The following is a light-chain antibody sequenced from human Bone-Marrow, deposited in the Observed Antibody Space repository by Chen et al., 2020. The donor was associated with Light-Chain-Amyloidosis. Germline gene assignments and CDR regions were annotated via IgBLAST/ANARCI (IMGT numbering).Light chain of an antibody. V-gene: IGLV3-21*02. CDR3: QVWDRSSDRPV. J-gene: IGLJ3*02. CDR2: DDS. Sequence: SYVLTQPSSVPVAPGQSPTLAGGGNNIGSTSVHWYQQTPGQAPLLVVYDDSDRPTGIPERLSGSNSGNTATLTISRVEAGDEADDYCQVWDRSSDRPVFGGGTKLTVL. CDR1: NIGSTS.